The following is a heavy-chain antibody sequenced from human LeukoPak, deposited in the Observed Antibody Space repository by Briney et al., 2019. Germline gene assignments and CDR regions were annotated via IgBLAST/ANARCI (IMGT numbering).Heavy chain of an antibody. CDR1: GFTVSSNY. Sequence: PGGSLRLSCAASGFTVSSNYMSWVRQAPGKGLEWVSVIYSGGSTYYADSVKGRFTISRDNSKNTLYLQMNSLRAEDTAVYYCARGAYGDYVAFDIWAKGQWSPSLQ. J-gene: IGHJ3*02. CDR2: IYSGGST. D-gene: IGHD4-17*01. CDR3: ARGAYGDYVAFDI. V-gene: IGHV3-53*01.